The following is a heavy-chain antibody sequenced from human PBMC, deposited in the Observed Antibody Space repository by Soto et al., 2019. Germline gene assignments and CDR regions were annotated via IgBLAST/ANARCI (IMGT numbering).Heavy chain of an antibody. Sequence: QVQLQESGPGLVKPSQTLSLTCTVSGGSISSGDYYWSWIRQPPGKGLEWIGYIYYSGSTYYNPSLKSRLTLPDDTTKNQFSLTLSSVTAADTAVYYCASYCISTSGYGYYGMDVWAQGTTVTVSS. CDR3: ASYCISTSGYGYYGMDV. CDR1: GGSISSGDYY. CDR2: IYYSGST. V-gene: IGHV4-30-4*01. D-gene: IGHD2-2*01. J-gene: IGHJ6*02.